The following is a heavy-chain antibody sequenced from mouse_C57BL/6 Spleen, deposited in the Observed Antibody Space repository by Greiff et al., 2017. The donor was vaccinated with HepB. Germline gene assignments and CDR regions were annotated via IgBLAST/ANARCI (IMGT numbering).Heavy chain of an antibody. J-gene: IGHJ4*01. CDR1: GYAFSSYW. Sequence: QVQLKESGAELVKPGASVKISCKASGYAFSSYWMNWVKQRPGKGLEWIGQIYPGDGDTNYNGKFKGKATLTADKSSSTAYMQLSGLTSEDSAVYFCARGGLRYAMDYWGQGTSVTVSS. V-gene: IGHV1-80*01. D-gene: IGHD2-2*01. CDR2: IYPGDGDT. CDR3: ARGGLRYAMDY.